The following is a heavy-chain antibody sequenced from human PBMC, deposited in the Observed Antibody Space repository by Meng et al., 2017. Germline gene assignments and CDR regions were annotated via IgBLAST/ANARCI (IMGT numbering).Heavy chain of an antibody. CDR1: CGSFSGHY. CDR2: VSDGGYN. CDR3: ARNRYDRSTHIFDP. D-gene: IGHD3-22*01. V-gene: IGHV4-34*01. J-gene: IGHJ5*02. Sequence: QVQLQQWGAGLLKPSETLSLTCTVYCGSFSGHYWSWIRQAPGEGLEWIGEVSDGGYNKYNPALKSRVTVSGDTSKNEVSLKLISVTAADTAVYYCARNRYDRSTHIFDPWGQGTLVTVSS.